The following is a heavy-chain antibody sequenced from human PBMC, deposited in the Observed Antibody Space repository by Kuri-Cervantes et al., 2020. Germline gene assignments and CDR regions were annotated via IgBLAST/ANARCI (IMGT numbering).Heavy chain of an antibody. CDR3: ARPNNWSDPFDY. Sequence: GSLRLSCTVSGGSISSSSYYWGWIRQPPGKGLEWIGSIYYSGSTYYNPSLKSRVTISVDTSKNQFSLKLSSVTAADTAVYYCARPNNWSDPFDYWGQGTLVTVSS. J-gene: IGHJ4*02. V-gene: IGHV4-39*01. CDR1: GGSISSSSYY. D-gene: IGHD1-1*01. CDR2: IYYSGST.